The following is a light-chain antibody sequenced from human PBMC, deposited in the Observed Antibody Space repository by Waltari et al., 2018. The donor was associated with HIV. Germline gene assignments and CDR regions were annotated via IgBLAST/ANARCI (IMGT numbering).Light chain of an antibody. Sequence: QSALTQPASVSGSPGQSITISCTGTSSDAGGYNYVSWYQQHPGKAPKLMIYEVRNRPSGVSNRFSGSKSGNTASLTISGLQAEDEADYYCSSYTSSSTLVFGGGTKLTVL. CDR3: SSYTSSSTLV. J-gene: IGLJ2*01. CDR1: SSDAGGYNY. V-gene: IGLV2-14*01. CDR2: EVR.